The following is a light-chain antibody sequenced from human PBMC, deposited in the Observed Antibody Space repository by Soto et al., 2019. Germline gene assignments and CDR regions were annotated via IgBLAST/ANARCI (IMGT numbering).Light chain of an antibody. CDR2: GAS. J-gene: IGKJ1*01. CDR3: QQNNNWPRT. CDR1: QSVSSN. V-gene: IGKV3-15*01. Sequence: EIVMTQSPGTLSVSPGERATLSCRASQSVSSNLAWYQQKPGQAPRLLIYGASTRATGIPARFSGSRSGTEFTLTIRILQSEDFAVYYCQQNNNWPRTFGQGTKVEIK.